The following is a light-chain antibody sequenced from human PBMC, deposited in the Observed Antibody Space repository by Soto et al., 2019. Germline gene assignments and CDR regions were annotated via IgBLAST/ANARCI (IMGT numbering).Light chain of an antibody. CDR1: QTISDF. V-gene: IGKV1-39*01. CDR3: QQSYSMFPRT. J-gene: IGKJ1*01. Sequence: DIQVTQSPPSLSASVGDRVTITCRASQTISDFLNWYQQKPGQVPKLLIYSASNLQAGVPSRFSGSGSGTDFTLTISSLQPEDFATCYCQQSYSMFPRTFGQGTKV. CDR2: SAS.